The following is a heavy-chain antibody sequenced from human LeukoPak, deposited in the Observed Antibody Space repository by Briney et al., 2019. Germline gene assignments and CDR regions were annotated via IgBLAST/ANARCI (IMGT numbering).Heavy chain of an antibody. Sequence: PGGSLRLSCAASGFTFSYYYMSWIRQAPGKGLEWVSYISSSGSTIYYADSVKGRFTISRDNAKNSLYLQMNSLRAEDTAVYYCARRGLVVAATDYYYYYMDVWGKGTTVTVSS. CDR1: GFTFSYYY. CDR2: ISSSGSTI. D-gene: IGHD2-15*01. CDR3: ARRGLVVAATDYYYYYMDV. V-gene: IGHV3-11*01. J-gene: IGHJ6*03.